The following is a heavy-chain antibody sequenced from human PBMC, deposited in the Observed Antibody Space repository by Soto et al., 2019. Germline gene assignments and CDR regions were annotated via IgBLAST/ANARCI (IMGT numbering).Heavy chain of an antibody. CDR2: ISYYANNE. CDR3: AKEDPSGRYSLDY. Sequence: GSLRLSCAASGFTFSGYGMHWFRQPPGKGLEWLAVISYYANNEYYEEYVKGRFTISKDKSKNTLYLQMNSLRVEDTDVYFCAKEDPSGRYSLDYWGQGAPVSVYS. V-gene: IGHV3-30*18. J-gene: IGHJ4*02. D-gene: IGHD1-26*01. CDR1: GFTFSGYG.